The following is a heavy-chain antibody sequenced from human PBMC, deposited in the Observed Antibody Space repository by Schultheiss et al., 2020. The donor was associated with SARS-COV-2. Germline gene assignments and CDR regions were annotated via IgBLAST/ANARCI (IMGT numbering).Heavy chain of an antibody. J-gene: IGHJ4*02. D-gene: IGHD1-26*01. Sequence: GGSLRLSCAASGFTFSDYYMSWIRQAPGKGLEWVAVIWYDGSNKYYADSVKGRFTISRDNSKNTLYLQMNSLRAEDTAVYYCAREMGAGFEPPDYWGQGTLVTVSS. CDR3: AREMGAGFEPPDY. V-gene: IGHV3-33*08. CDR1: GFTFSDYY. CDR2: IWYDGSNK.